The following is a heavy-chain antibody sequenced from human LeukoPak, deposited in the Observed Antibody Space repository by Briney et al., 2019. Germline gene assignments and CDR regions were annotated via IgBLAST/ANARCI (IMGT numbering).Heavy chain of an antibody. V-gene: IGHV3-53*01. CDR1: GFTYSSHS. Sequence: GGSLRLSCAASGFTYSSHSMTWVRQAPGKGLEWVSVIGGGGRTFYADSVKGRFTISRDNAKNSLYLQMNSLRAEDTAVYYCARERVGSSWYFDYWGQGTLVTVSS. J-gene: IGHJ4*02. D-gene: IGHD6-13*01. CDR2: IGGGGRT. CDR3: ARERVGSSWYFDY.